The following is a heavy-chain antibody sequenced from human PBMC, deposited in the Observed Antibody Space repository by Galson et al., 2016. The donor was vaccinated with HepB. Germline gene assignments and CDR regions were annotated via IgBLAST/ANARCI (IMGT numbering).Heavy chain of an antibody. J-gene: IGHJ6*02. CDR1: GFSLNTRGVG. D-gene: IGHD6-13*01. Sequence: PALVKPTQTLTLTCTFSGFSLNTRGVGVGWIRQPPGKALEWLAVIYWDDDKRYSPSLKSRLTITQDTSKNQVVLSMTNMDPVDTATYYCALRRDITPYRSSWFLDYYYYGMDVWGQGTTVTVSS. V-gene: IGHV2-5*02. CDR3: ALRRDITPYRSSWFLDYYYYGMDV. CDR2: IYWDDDK.